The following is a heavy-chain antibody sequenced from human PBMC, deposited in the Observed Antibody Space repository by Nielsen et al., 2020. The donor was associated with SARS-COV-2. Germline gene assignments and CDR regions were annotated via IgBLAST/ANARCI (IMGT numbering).Heavy chain of an antibody. J-gene: IGHJ3*01. CDR2: ISGSGGST. Sequence: GESLKISCAASGFTFSSYAMSWVRQAPGKGLERVSAISGSGGSTYYADSVKGRFTISRDNSKNTLFLQMHSLRVEDTALYYCAKDGVVRGDALDLWGQGTMVTVSS. V-gene: IGHV3-23*01. CDR3: AKDGVVRGDALDL. D-gene: IGHD3-10*01. CDR1: GFTFSSYA.